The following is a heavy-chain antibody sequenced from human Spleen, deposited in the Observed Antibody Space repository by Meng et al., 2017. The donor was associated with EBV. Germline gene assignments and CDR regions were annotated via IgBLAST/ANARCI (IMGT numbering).Heavy chain of an antibody. CDR1: GGSISSTTSY. CDR2: IYYSGGT. Sequence: RAPGPGPVQPSETLSLPFRVSGGSISSTTSYWGWIRQPPGKGLEWIGRIYYSGGTYYSSSLKSRVAMSIDTSKNQFSLKLYSVTAADTAMYYCARWVNYDILTGQDYYFDYWGQGTLVTVSS. J-gene: IGHJ4*02. D-gene: IGHD3-9*01. CDR3: ARWVNYDILTGQDYYFDY. V-gene: IGHV4-39*07.